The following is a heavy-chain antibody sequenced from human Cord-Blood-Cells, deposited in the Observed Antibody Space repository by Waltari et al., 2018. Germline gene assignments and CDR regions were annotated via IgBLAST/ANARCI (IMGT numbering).Heavy chain of an antibody. CDR3: ARARADGDYYYFDY. CDR2: INPNSGGT. J-gene: IGHJ4*02. Sequence: QVQLVQSGAEVKKPVASVTVSCTASGYTLTRAYMHWVRQAPGQGLEWMGWINPNSGGTNYAQKFQGWVTMTRDTSISTAYMELSRLRSDDTAVYYCARARADGDYYYFDYWGQGTLVTVSS. V-gene: IGHV1-2*04. CDR1: GYTLTRAY. D-gene: IGHD4-17*01.